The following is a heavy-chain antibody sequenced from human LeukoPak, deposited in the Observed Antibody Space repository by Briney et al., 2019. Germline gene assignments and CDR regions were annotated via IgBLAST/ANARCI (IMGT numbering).Heavy chain of an antibody. V-gene: IGHV4-34*01. CDR3: ARDRRVVVVPAASPAGADAFDI. D-gene: IGHD2-2*01. CDR1: GGSFSGYY. J-gene: IGHJ3*02. CDR2: INHSGST. Sequence: PSETLSLTCAVYGGSFSGYYWSWIRQPPGKGLEWIGEINHSGSTNYNPSLKSRVTISVDTSKNQFSLKLSSVTAAGTAVYYCARDRRVVVVPAASPAGADAFDIWGQGTMVTVSS.